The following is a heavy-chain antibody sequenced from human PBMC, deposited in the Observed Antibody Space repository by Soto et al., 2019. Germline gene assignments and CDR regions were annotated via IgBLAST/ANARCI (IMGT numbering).Heavy chain of an antibody. CDR2: ISSSGSTK. CDR1: GFIFSNYE. CDR3: ARRAWDY. V-gene: IGHV3-48*03. Sequence: EVQLVESGGGLTQPGGSLRLSCTASGFIFSNYEMHWVRQAPGKGLEWVSNISSSGSTKNYADSVKGRFTISRDNAKNSLYLQMNSLRAEDTAVYYCARRAWDYWGQGTLVTVSS. J-gene: IGHJ4*02.